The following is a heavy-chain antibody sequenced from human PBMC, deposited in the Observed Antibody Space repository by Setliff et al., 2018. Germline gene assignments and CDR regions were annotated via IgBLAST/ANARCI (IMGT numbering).Heavy chain of an antibody. CDR1: GGSISSYS. D-gene: IGHD5-12*01. CDR3: ARERGDIVTTTSYYMDV. J-gene: IGHJ6*03. V-gene: IGHV1-3*01. CDR2: INAGNGDT. Sequence: CNVSGGSISSYSWSWIRQAPGKGLEWMGWINAGNGDTKFSQKFQDTITMTADTSASTAYMELSSLRFEDTAVYYCARERGDIVTTTSYYMDVWGEGTTVTVSS.